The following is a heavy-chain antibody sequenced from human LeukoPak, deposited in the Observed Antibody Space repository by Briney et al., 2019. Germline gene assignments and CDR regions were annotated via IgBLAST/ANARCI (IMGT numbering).Heavy chain of an antibody. J-gene: IGHJ4*02. D-gene: IGHD4-23*01. Sequence: GASVKVSCKASGYTFTSYGISWVRQAPGQGLEWMGWISAQNGHTNYAQKLQGRVTMTTDTSTTTAYMELRSLRSDDTAVYYCARGIHSGNSGPYYFDYWGQGTLVTVSS. CDR2: ISAQNGHT. CDR1: GYTFTSYG. V-gene: IGHV1-18*01. CDR3: ARGIHSGNSGPYYFDY.